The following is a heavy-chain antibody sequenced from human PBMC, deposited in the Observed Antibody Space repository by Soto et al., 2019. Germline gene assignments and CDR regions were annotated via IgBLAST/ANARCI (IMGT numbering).Heavy chain of an antibody. CDR2: MRQDGSEK. Sequence: PGGSLRLSCAASGFTFSTYWMSWVRQAPGKGLEWVANMRQDGSEKYYVDSVKGRFTISRDNAKNSLYLQMNSLRAEDTAVYYCARSLTIAAAGTSRYYYGMDVWGQGTTVTGSS. J-gene: IGHJ6*02. D-gene: IGHD6-13*01. CDR1: GFTFSTYW. CDR3: ARSLTIAAAGTSRYYYGMDV. V-gene: IGHV3-7*01.